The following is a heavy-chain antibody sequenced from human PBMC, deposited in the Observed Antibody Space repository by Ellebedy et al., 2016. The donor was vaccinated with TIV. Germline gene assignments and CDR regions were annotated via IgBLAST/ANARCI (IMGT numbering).Heavy chain of an antibody. CDR2: INHSGST. CDR3: ARFAHWFDP. V-gene: IGHV4-34*01. Sequence: SETLSLTCAVYGGSFSGYYWSWIRQPPGKGLEWIGEINHSGSTNYNPSLKSRVTISVDTSKNQFSLKLSSVTAADTAVYYCARFAHWFDPWGQGTLVTVSS. J-gene: IGHJ5*02. CDR1: GGSFSGYY.